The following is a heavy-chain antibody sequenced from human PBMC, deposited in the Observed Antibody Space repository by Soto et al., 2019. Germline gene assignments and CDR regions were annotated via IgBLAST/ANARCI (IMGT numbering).Heavy chain of an antibody. CDR1: GFTFSGSA. CDR2: IRTKVNSYAT. V-gene: IGHV3-73*01. D-gene: IGHD3-10*01. CDR3: TTEPGHY. J-gene: IGHJ4*02. Sequence: EVQLVESGGGLVQPGGSLKLSCAASGFTFSGSAMHWVRRASGKGLEWVGRIRTKVNSYATTYGASVKGRFTIPRDDSKNTTYLQMNSLKTEDTAVYYCTTEPGHYWGQGTLVTVSS.